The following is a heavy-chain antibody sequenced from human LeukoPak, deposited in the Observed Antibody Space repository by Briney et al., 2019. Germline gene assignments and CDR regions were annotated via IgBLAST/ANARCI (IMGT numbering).Heavy chain of an antibody. Sequence: GRSLRLSCAASGFSFSSYGMHWVRQAPGKGLESVAVISYDGSNKYYADSVKGRFTISRDNSKSTLYLQMNSLRAEDTAVYYCAKGTWAAAGTSFDYWGQGTLVTVSS. D-gene: IGHD6-13*01. V-gene: IGHV3-30*18. CDR2: ISYDGSNK. CDR1: GFSFSSYG. J-gene: IGHJ4*02. CDR3: AKGTWAAAGTSFDY.